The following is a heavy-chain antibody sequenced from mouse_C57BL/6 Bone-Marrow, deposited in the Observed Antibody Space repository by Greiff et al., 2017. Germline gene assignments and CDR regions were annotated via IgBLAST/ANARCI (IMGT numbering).Heavy chain of an antibody. CDR1: GYTFTSYW. Sequence: QVQLQQPGAELVKPGASVKVSCKASGYTFTSYWMHWVKQRPGQGLEWIGRIHPSDGDTNYNQKFKGKATLTVDKSSSTAYMQLISLTSEDSAVFYCAILLLRYYYAMDYWGQGTSVTVSS. CDR3: AILLLRYYYAMDY. V-gene: IGHV1-74*01. CDR2: IHPSDGDT. D-gene: IGHD1-1*01. J-gene: IGHJ4*01.